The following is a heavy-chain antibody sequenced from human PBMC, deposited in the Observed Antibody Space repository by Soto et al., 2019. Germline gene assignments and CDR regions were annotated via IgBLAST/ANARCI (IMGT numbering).Heavy chain of an antibody. Sequence: PSETLSLTCAVSGGSISSGGYSWSWIRQPPGKGLEWIGSIFYSGSTYYNPSLKSRVTISVDTSKNQFSLKLSSMTAADTAVYYCTRGVAIWGQGALVTVSS. CDR3: TRGVAI. J-gene: IGHJ4*02. CDR2: IFYSGST. V-gene: IGHV4-30-2*03. CDR1: GGSISSGGYS.